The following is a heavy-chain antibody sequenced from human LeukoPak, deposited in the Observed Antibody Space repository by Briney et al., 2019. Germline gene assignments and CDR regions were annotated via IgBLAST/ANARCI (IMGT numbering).Heavy chain of an antibody. CDR1: GFTFSNYW. CDR2: IKQDGSEK. Sequence: GGSLRLSCAASGFTFSNYWMSWVRQAPGKGLEWVANIKQDGSEKYYVDSVKGRFTISRDNAKNSLYLQMNSLRAEDTAVYYCASCGLLAMDAFDIWGQGTMVTVSS. V-gene: IGHV3-7*01. J-gene: IGHJ3*02. CDR3: ASCGLLAMDAFDI. D-gene: IGHD2-2*01.